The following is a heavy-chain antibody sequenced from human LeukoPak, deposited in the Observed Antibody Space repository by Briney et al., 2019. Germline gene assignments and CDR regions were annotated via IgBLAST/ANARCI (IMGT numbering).Heavy chain of an antibody. J-gene: IGHJ6*04. CDR2: INPNSGGT. D-gene: IGHD3-10*01. CDR1: GYTFTGYY. V-gene: IGHV1-2*04. Sequence: ASVKVSCKASGYTFTGYYMHWVRQAPGQGLEWMGWINPNSGGTNYAQKFQGWVTMTRDTSISTASMELSRLRSDDTAVYYCARERPPLYAMVRGVTHYYGMDVWGKGTTVTVSS. CDR3: ARERPPLYAMVRGVTHYYGMDV.